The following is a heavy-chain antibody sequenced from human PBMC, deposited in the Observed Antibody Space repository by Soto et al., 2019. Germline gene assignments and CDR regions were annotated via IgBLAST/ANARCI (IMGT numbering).Heavy chain of an antibody. CDR2: IRDDSSIK. D-gene: IGHD1-26*01. CDR3: AIARGRNWFDT. Sequence: EVQMVQSGGGLVQPGGSLRLSCAASGFSFSIYGMNWVRRAPGKGLEWVEYIRDDSSIKYYADSVTGRFTVSRDNGKDSLYLQMNSLSDEDTAVYYCAIARGRNWFDTWGQGTLVTGSP. J-gene: IGHJ5*02. CDR1: GFSFSIYG. V-gene: IGHV3-48*02.